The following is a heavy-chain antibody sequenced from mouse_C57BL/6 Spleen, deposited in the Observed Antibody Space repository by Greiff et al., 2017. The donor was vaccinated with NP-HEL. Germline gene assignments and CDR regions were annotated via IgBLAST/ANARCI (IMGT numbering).Heavy chain of an antibody. CDR2: IYPGDGDT. Sequence: QVQLKESGAELVKPGASVKISCKASGYAFSSYWMNWVKQRPGKGLEWIGQIYPGDGDTNYNGKFKGKATLTADKSSSTAYMQLSSLTFEDSAVYFCARGGYYGRSFAYWGQGTLVTVSA. CDR1: GYAFSSYW. J-gene: IGHJ3*01. D-gene: IGHD1-1*01. V-gene: IGHV1-80*01. CDR3: ARGGYYGRSFAY.